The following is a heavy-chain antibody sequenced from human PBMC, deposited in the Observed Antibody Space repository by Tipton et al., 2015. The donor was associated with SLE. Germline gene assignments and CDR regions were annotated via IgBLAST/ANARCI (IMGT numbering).Heavy chain of an antibody. CDR1: GFTFSSFA. Sequence: RSLRLSCAASGFTFSSFAMHWVRQAPGKGLEWVAVIWYDGSNKYYVDSVKGRFTISRDNSKNTLYLQMNSLRAEDTAVYYCAKALRYPYFFDYWGQGTLVTVSS. J-gene: IGHJ4*02. V-gene: IGHV3-33*06. CDR2: IWYDGSNK. D-gene: IGHD3-9*01. CDR3: AKALRYPYFFDY.